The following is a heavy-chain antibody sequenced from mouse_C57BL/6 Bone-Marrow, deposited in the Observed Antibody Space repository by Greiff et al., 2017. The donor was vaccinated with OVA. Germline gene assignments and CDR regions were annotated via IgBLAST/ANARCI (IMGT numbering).Heavy chain of an antibody. CDR1: GFNITDDY. CDR2: IDPENGDT. V-gene: IGHV14-4*01. D-gene: IGHD1-1*01. J-gene: IGHJ4*01. CDR3: TTIEYYGSSYGNYAMDY. Sequence: VQLQQSGAELVRPGASVKLSCTASGFNITDDYMHWVKQRPEQGLEWIGWIDPENGDTEYASKFQGKATITADTSSNTAYLQLSSLTSEDTAVYYGTTIEYYGSSYGNYAMDYWGQGTSVTVSS.